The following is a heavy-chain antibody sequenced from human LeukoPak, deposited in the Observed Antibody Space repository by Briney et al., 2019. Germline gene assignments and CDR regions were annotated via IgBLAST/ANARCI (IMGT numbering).Heavy chain of an antibody. CDR1: GGSISSGDYY. J-gene: IGHJ5*02. CDR2: IYYSGST. CDR3: ARGLSGWYSGWFDP. D-gene: IGHD6-19*01. Sequence: PSETLSLTCTVSGGSISSGDYYWSWIRQPPGKGLEWIGYIYYSGSTYYNPSLKSRVTISVDTSKNQFSLKLSSVTAADTAVYYCARGLSGWYSGWFDPWGQGTLVTVSS. V-gene: IGHV4-30-4*08.